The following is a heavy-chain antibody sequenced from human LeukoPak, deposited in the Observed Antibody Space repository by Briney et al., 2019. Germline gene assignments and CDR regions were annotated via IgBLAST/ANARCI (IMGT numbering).Heavy chain of an antibody. CDR2: IWYDGSNK. D-gene: IGHD3-3*01. CDR3: ARDFWSGYYTGIGY. J-gene: IGHJ4*02. CDR1: GFTFSSYG. Sequence: GGSLRLSCAASGFTFSSYGMHWVRQAPGKGLEWVAVIWYDGSNKYYADSVKGRFTISRDNSKNTLYLQMNSLRAEDTAVYYCARDFWSGYYTGIGYRGQGTLVTVSS. V-gene: IGHV3-33*01.